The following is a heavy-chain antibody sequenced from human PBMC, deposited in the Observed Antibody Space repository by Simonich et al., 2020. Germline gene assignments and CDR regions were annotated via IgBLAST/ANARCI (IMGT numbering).Heavy chain of an antibody. J-gene: IGHJ4*02. Sequence: QVQLQESGPGLVKPSETLSLTCTVSVGSISSYYWSLIRQPPGKGLEWIGYIYYSGSTNDNPSLKSRVTISVDTSKNQFSLKLSSVTAADTAVYYCARGGLYFDYWGQGTLVTVSS. CDR2: IYYSGST. CDR3: ARGGLYFDY. D-gene: IGHD2-15*01. CDR1: VGSISSYY. V-gene: IGHV4-59*01.